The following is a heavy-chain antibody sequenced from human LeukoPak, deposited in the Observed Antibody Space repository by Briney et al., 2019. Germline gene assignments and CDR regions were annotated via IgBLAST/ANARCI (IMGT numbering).Heavy chain of an antibody. Sequence: PSQTLSLTCTVSGGSISSGDYYWSWIRQPPGKGLEWIGYIYYSGSTYYNPSLKSRVTISVDTSKNQFYLKLSSATAADTAVYYCARGGDGYNYAHFDYWGQGTLVTVSS. CDR3: ARGGDGYNYAHFDY. V-gene: IGHV4-30-4*08. D-gene: IGHD5-24*01. CDR2: IYYSGST. CDR1: GGSISSGDYY. J-gene: IGHJ4*02.